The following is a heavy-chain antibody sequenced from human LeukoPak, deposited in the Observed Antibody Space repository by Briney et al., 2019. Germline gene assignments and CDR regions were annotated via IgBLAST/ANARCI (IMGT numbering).Heavy chain of an antibody. D-gene: IGHD5-12*01. CDR1: GGSISSGSYY. V-gene: IGHV4-61*02. CDR3: ARDSRGGYYYFDY. Sequence: PSETQSLTCTVSGGSISSGSYYWSWIRQPAGKGLVWIGRIFASGSSNYNPSLKSRVTISVDTSKNQFSLKLTSVTAADTAVYYCARDSRGGYYYFDYWGQGTLVTLSS. J-gene: IGHJ4*02. CDR2: IFASGSS.